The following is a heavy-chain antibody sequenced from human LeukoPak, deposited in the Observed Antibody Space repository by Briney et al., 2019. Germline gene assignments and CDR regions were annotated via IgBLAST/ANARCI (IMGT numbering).Heavy chain of an antibody. Sequence: GESLQISCKGSGYSFTNYWISWVRQMPGKGLEWMGRIDPSDSYTNYSPSFQGHLTISADKSISTAYLQWSSLKASDTAMYYCARALRITFGGGRGAFDIWGQGTMVTVSS. J-gene: IGHJ3*02. CDR1: GYSFTNYW. CDR3: ARALRITFGGGRGAFDI. CDR2: IDPSDSYT. D-gene: IGHD3-16*01. V-gene: IGHV5-10-1*01.